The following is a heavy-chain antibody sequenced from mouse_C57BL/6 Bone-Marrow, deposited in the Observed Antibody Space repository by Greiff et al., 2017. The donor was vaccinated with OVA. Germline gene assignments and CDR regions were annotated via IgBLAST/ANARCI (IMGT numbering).Heavy chain of an antibody. V-gene: IGHV5-6*01. J-gene: IGHJ2*01. CDR1: GFTFSSYG. Sequence: EVKVVESGGDLVKPGGSLKLSCAASGFTFSSYGMSWVRQTPDKRLEWVATISSGGSYTYYPDSVKGRFTISRDNAKNTLYLQMSILKSEDTAMYYCARQGYWGQGTTLTVSS. CDR3: ARQGY. CDR2: ISSGGSYT.